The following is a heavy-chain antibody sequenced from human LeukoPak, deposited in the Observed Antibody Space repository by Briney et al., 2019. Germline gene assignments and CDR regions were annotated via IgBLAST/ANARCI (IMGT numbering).Heavy chain of an antibody. CDR1: GGSFSGYY. V-gene: IGHV4-34*01. Sequence: SETLSLTCAVSGGSFSGYYWSCIRQPPGKGLEWIGEINHSGSTNYNPSLKSRVTISVDTSKNQFSLKLSSVTAADTAVYYCARGGNVVVVPAAIWGQGTLVTVSS. CDR2: INHSGST. CDR3: ARGGNVVVVPAAI. J-gene: IGHJ4*02. D-gene: IGHD2-2*01.